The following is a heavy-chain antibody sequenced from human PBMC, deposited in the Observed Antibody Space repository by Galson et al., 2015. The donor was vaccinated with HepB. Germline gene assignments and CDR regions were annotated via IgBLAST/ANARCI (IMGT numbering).Heavy chain of an antibody. D-gene: IGHD1-1*01. Sequence: SVKVSCKASGYSFTNYAMHWVRQAPGQRLEWMGWINAGKGNIKYSQKFQDRVTITRDISASTAYMEVTSLRAEDTAVYYCAAGTYYFDYWGQGTLVTVSS. CDR3: AAGTYYFDY. V-gene: IGHV1-3*01. J-gene: IGHJ4*02. CDR1: GYSFTNYA. CDR2: INAGKGNI.